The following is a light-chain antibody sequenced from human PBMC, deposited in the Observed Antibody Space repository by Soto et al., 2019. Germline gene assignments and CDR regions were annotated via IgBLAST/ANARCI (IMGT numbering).Light chain of an antibody. V-gene: IGKV1-5*01. CDR2: DAS. CDR1: QTISSW. J-gene: IGKJ1*01. Sequence: DIPMTQSPSSLSASVGDRVTITCRASQTISSWLAWYQQKQGKAPKLLIYDASSLESGVPSRFSGSGSVTEFTLTISSLQPDDFATYYCQQYNSYWGTFGQGTKVDIK. CDR3: QQYNSYWGT.